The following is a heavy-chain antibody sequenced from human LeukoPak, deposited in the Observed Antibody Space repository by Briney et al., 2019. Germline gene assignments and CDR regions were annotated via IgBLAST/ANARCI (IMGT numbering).Heavy chain of an antibody. CDR3: ARATTNTVNWFDP. D-gene: IGHD1-7*01. CDR2: IYPGDSDT. V-gene: IGHV5-51*01. Sequence: GESLKISCKGSGYIFTTYWIGWVRQMPGKGLEWMGIIYPGDSDTRYSPSFQGQVTISADKSISTAYLQWSSLKASDTAMYYCARATTNTVNWFDPWGQGTLVTVSS. J-gene: IGHJ5*02. CDR1: GYIFTTYW.